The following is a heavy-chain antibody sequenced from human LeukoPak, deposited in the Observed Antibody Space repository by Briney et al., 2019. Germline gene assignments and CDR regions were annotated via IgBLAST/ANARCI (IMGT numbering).Heavy chain of an antibody. D-gene: IGHD3-10*01. CDR3: AREYGSGSYSYFDY. J-gene: IGHJ4*02. Sequence: ASVEVSCKASGYTFTGYYMHWVRQAPGQGLEWMGWINPNSGGTNYAQKFQGRVTMTRDTSISTAYMELSRLRSDDTAVYYCAREYGSGSYSYFDYWGQGTLVTVSS. V-gene: IGHV1-2*02. CDR2: INPNSGGT. CDR1: GYTFTGYY.